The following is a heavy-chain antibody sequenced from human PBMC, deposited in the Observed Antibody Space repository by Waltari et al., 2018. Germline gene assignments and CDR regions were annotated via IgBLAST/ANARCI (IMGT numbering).Heavy chain of an antibody. Sequence: QVQLVQSGAEVKKPGSSVKVSCKASGGTFSSYAISWLRQAPGQGLEWMGGIIPIFGTANYAQKFQGRVTITADESTSTAYMELSSLRSEDTAVYYCAREGGYSGYDWNYYYYMDVWGKGTTVTVSS. J-gene: IGHJ6*03. CDR1: GGTFSSYA. CDR2: IIPIFGTA. V-gene: IGHV1-69*01. D-gene: IGHD5-12*01. CDR3: AREGGYSGYDWNYYYYMDV.